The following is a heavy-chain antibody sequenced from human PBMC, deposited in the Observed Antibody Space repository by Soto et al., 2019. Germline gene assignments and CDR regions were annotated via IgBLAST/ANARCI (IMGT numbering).Heavy chain of an antibody. Sequence: ASVKVSCKASGGTFSSYTISWVRQAPGQGLEWMGRIIPILGIANYAQKFQGRVTITADKSTSTAYMELSSLRSEDTAVYYCAREPHSGVFGVGSHEDYWGQGTLVTVSS. V-gene: IGHV1-69*04. CDR1: GGTFSSYT. CDR3: AREPHSGVFGVGSHEDY. D-gene: IGHD3-3*01. J-gene: IGHJ4*02. CDR2: IIPILGIA.